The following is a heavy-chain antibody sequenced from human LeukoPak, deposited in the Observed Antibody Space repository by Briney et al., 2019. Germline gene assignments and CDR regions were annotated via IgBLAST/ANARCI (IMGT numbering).Heavy chain of an antibody. Sequence: GGSLRLSCAASGFTFSSYSMNWVRQAPGKGLEWVSSISSSSSSYIYYADSVKGRFTISRDNAKNSLYLQMNSLRAEDTAVYYCARDRGSGWYHDYWGQGTLVTVSS. CDR3: ARDRGSGWYHDY. V-gene: IGHV3-21*01. CDR2: ISSSSSSYI. D-gene: IGHD6-19*01. CDR1: GFTFSSYS. J-gene: IGHJ4*02.